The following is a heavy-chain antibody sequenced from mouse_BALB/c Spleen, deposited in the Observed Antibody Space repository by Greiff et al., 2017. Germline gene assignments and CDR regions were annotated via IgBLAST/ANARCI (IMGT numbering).Heavy chain of an antibody. CDR2: INPSTGYT. CDR3: AKRLTTATTTFNY. D-gene: IGHD1-2*01. J-gene: IGHJ2*01. V-gene: IGHV1-7*01. CDR1: GYTFTSYW. Sequence: QVQLKESGAELAKPGASVKMSCKASGYTFTSYWMHWVKQRPGQGLEWIGYINPSTGYTEYNQKFKDKATLTADKSSSTAYMQLSSLTSEDSAVYYCAKRLTTATTTFNYWGQGTTLTVSS.